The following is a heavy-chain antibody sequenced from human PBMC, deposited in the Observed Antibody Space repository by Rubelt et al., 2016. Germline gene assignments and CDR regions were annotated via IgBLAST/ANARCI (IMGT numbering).Heavy chain of an antibody. D-gene: IGHD7-27*01. CDR3: ARDTKYGDYYFDL. CDR1: GYSISSGNY. CDR2: IFNSGRN. Sequence: QVQLQESGPGLVKPSATLSLTCTVSGYSISSGNYWGWIRQPPGQGLEWIGSIFNSGRNYYKPSLRSRITLTVDTSKNQFTLKLSSVTAADTAVYYCARDTKYGDYYFDLWGQGTLVTVSS. J-gene: IGHJ4*02. V-gene: IGHV4-38-2*02.